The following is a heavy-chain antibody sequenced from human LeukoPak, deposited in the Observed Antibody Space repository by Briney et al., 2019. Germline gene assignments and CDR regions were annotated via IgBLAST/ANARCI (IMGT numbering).Heavy chain of an antibody. CDR3: ARVFEYSSGWCDWFDP. Sequence: SETLSLTCTVSGGSISSSSYYWGWIRQPPGKGLEWIGSIYYSGSTYYNPSLKSRVTISVDTSKNQFSLKLSSVTAADTAVYYCARVFEYSSGWCDWFDPWGQGTLVTVSS. J-gene: IGHJ5*02. CDR1: GGSISSSSYY. D-gene: IGHD6-19*01. CDR2: IYYSGST. V-gene: IGHV4-39*07.